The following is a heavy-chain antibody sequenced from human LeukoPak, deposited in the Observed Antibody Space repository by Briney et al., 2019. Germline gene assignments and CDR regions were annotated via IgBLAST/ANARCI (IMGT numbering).Heavy chain of an antibody. Sequence: GGSLRLSCAVSRFTFSSYTLHWVRQAPGKGLEWVALISYDGINKYYADSVRGRFTISRDNSKNTLDLQMNSLRPEDTAVYYCARDITMIEAIISRSLDHWGRGTLVTVSS. CDR3: ARDITMIEAIISRSLDH. D-gene: IGHD3-22*01. CDR1: RFTFSSYT. J-gene: IGHJ4*01. CDR2: ISYDGINK. V-gene: IGHV3-30-3*01.